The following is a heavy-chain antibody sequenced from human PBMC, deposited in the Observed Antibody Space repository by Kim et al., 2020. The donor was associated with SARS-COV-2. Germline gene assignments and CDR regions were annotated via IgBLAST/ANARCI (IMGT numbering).Heavy chain of an antibody. D-gene: IGHD3-3*01. CDR1: GFTFSSYS. CDR3: ARDAPEDYDFWSGVFRYHVPIYYGMDV. V-gene: IGHV3-48*02. J-gene: IGHJ6*02. CDR2: ISSSSSTI. Sequence: GGSLRLSCAASGFTFSSYSMNWVRQAPGKGLEWVSYISSSSSTIYYADSVKGRFTISRDNAKNSLYLQMNSLRDEDTAVYYCARDAPEDYDFWSGVFRYHVPIYYGMDVWGQGTTVTVSS.